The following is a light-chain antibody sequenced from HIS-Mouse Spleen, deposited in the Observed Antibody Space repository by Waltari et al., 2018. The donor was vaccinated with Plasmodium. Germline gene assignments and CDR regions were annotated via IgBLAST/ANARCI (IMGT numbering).Light chain of an antibody. Sequence: SYELTQPPSVSVSPGQTARITCSGDALPKQYAYWYQQKPGQAPVLVIYKDSERPSGIQVRFYGSSSGTTVTLTISGGQAEDEADYYCQSADSSGTYQVFGGGTKLTVL. J-gene: IGLJ2*01. CDR3: QSADSSGTYQV. V-gene: IGLV3-25*03. CDR1: ALPKQY. CDR2: KDS.